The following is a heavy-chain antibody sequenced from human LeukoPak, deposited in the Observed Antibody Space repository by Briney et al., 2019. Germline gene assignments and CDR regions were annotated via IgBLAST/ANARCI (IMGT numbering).Heavy chain of an antibody. V-gene: IGHV3-30*04. Sequence: WRSLTPSCAASGVSFSSYSMNWVRQPPGKGLEWVAYISYDGSNKYYADSVKGRFTISRDNSKNTLYLQMNSLRAEDTAVYYCARGDYYGSGSYYNHYYYGTDVWGQGTTVTVSS. D-gene: IGHD3-10*01. J-gene: IGHJ6*02. CDR2: ISYDGSNK. CDR3: ARGDYYGSGSYYNHYYYGTDV. CDR1: GVSFSSYS.